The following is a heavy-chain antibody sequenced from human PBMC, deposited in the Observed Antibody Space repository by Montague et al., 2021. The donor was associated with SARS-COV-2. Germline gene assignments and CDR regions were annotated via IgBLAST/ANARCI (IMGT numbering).Heavy chain of an antibody. V-gene: IGHV4-4*07. CDR2: MHFTGKT. CDR3: ARDRFDFGAGRQGTIDF. CDR1: GDSITNHY. D-gene: IGHD3-10*01. Sequence: SETLSLTCAVSGDSITNHYWSWIRQPAGKGLEWIGRMHFTGKTNFSPFFSSRLTMSADTSKNQFSLKLTSVTAADTAIYFCARDRFDFGAGRQGTIDFWGQGTLVTVSS. J-gene: IGHJ4*02.